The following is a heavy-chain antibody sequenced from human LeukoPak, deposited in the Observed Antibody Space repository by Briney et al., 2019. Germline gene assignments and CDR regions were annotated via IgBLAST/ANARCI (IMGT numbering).Heavy chain of an antibody. V-gene: IGHV3-30*02. CDR3: AKDFGEAAFDI. J-gene: IGHJ3*02. Sequence: GGSLRLSCAASGFTFSSYGMHWVRQAPGKGLEWVAVIWYDGSNKYYADSVKGRFTISRDNSKNTLYLQMNSLRAEDTAVYYCAKDFGEAAFDIWGQGTMVTVSS. D-gene: IGHD3-10*01. CDR2: IWYDGSNK. CDR1: GFTFSSYG.